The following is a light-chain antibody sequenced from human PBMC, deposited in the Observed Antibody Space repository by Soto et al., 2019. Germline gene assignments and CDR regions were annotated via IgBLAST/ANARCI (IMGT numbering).Light chain of an antibody. CDR3: QQRANWPIT. J-gene: IGKJ5*01. Sequence: EIVLTQSPATLSLSPGERATLSCRASQNVNNYLIWYQQKLGQAPRLLISDASNRATGIPARFRGSGSGTDFTLTISSLEPEDFAVYYCQQRANWPITFGQGTRLEIK. V-gene: IGKV3-11*01. CDR1: QNVNNY. CDR2: DAS.